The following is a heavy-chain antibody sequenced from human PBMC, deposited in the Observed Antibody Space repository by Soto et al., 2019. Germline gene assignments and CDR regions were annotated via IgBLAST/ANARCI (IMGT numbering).Heavy chain of an antibody. CDR2: INPSGGST. Sequence: ASVTVSCTASGYTFTSYYMHWVRQAPGQGLEWMGIINPSGGSTSYAQKFQGRVTMTRDTSTSTVYMELSSLRSEDTAVYYCARGGATDGSYYYYYGMDVWGQGTTVTVSS. D-gene: IGHD2-8*02. J-gene: IGHJ6*02. V-gene: IGHV1-46*01. CDR3: ARGGATDGSYYYYYGMDV. CDR1: GYTFTSYY.